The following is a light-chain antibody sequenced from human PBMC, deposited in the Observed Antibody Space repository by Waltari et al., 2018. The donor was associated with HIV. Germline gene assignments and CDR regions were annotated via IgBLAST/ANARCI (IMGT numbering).Light chain of an antibody. J-gene: IGKJ4*01. CDR2: GAS. CDR1: QDISNY. V-gene: IGKV1-33*01. Sequence: DIQLTQSPTSLSAYVGDRVTITCQASQDISNYLSWYQQKPGKAPKLLIYGASNLETGVPSRFSGSGSGANFTFTISSLLTEDIATYYCQQYDNFPLFGGGTKVEIK. CDR3: QQYDNFPL.